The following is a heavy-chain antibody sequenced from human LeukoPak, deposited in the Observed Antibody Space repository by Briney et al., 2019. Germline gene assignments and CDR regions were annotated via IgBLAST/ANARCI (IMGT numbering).Heavy chain of an antibody. D-gene: IGHD6-19*01. V-gene: IGHV3-23*01. Sequence: GGSLRLSCAASGFTFSSYAMSWVRQAPGKGLEWVSAISGSGGSTYYADSVKGRFTISRDNSKNTLYLQINSLRAEDTAVYYCAKARAGMYSSGWYSDAFDIWGQGTMVTVSS. CDR1: GFTFSSYA. J-gene: IGHJ3*02. CDR2: ISGSGGST. CDR3: AKARAGMYSSGWYSDAFDI.